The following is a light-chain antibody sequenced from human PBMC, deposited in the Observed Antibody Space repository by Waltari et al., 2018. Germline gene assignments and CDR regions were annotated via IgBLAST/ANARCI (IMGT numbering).Light chain of an antibody. J-gene: IGKJ3*01. CDR3: QQADSFPLT. CDR2: SAS. Sequence: DIQMTQSPSSVSASVGDRVTIACRASPDIDIRLAWYQQKPGKAPNLLIYSASYLRIGAPSRFSGNGSGTDFTLTISSLQPEDFATYYCQQADSFPLTFGPGTKVDI. CDR1: PDIDIR. V-gene: IGKV1-12*01.